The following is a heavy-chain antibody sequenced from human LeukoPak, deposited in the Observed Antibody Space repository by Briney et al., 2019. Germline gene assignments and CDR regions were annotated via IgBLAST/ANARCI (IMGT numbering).Heavy chain of an antibody. CDR2: INPNSGGT. J-gene: IGHJ6*02. D-gene: IGHD3-10*01. Sequence: ASVEVSCKASGYTFTGYYMHWVRQAPGQGLEWMGWINPNSGGTNYAQKFQGRVTMTRDTSISTAYMELSRLRSDDTAVYYCARGGTYGSGSYSYAPYYYYYYGMDVWGQGTTVTVSS. V-gene: IGHV1-2*02. CDR1: GYTFTGYY. CDR3: ARGGTYGSGSYSYAPYYYYYYGMDV.